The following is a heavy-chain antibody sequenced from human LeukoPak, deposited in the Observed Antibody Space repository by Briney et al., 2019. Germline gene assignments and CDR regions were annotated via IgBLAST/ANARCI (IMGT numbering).Heavy chain of an antibody. V-gene: IGHV3-21*01. J-gene: IGHJ5*02. CDR2: ISSSSSYI. CDR1: GFTFSSYS. CDR3: ARGVDYSNYETENWFDP. D-gene: IGHD4-11*01. Sequence: GSLGLSCAASGFTFSSYSMNWVRQAPGKGLEWVSSISSSSSYIYYADSVKGRFTISRDNAKNSLYLQMNSLRAEDTAVYYCARGVDYSNYETENWFDPWGQGTLVTVSS.